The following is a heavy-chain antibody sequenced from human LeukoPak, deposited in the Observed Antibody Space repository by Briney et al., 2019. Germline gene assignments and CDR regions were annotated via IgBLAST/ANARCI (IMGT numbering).Heavy chain of an antibody. CDR3: AKDLGYYGSGSYYYPPPLDY. J-gene: IGHJ4*02. CDR1: GFTVSSNY. V-gene: IGHV3-23*01. Sequence: GGSLRLSCAASGFTVSSNYMSWVRQAPGKGLEWVSAISGSGGSTYYADSVKGRFTISRDNSKNTLYLQMNSLRAEDTAVYYCAKDLGYYGSGSYYYPPPLDYWGQGTLVTVSS. CDR2: ISGSGGST. D-gene: IGHD3-10*01.